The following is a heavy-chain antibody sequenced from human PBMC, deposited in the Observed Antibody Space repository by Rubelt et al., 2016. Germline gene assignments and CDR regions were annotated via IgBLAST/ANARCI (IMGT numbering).Heavy chain of an antibody. V-gene: IGHV4-34*01. CDR3: ARGLDSTKTGAD. J-gene: IGHJ4*02. CDR1: GGSFSGYY. Sequence: QVQLQQWGAGLLKPSETLSLTCAVYGGSFSGYYCTWIRQPPGKGLEWIGEIHPSGSTNYNPSLKSRVTISADTSKNQFSLNLNSVTAADTAVYYCARGLDSTKTGADWGQGTLVTVSS. D-gene: IGHD3-10*01. CDR2: IHPSGST.